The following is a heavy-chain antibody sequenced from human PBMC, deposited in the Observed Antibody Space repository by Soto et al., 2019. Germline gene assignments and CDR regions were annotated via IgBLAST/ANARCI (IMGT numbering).Heavy chain of an antibody. CDR1: GFTFSSYA. Sequence: GGSLRLSCAASGFTFSSYAMSWVRQAPGKGLEWVSSISSSSSYIYYADSVKGRFTISRDNAKNSLYLQMNSLRAEDTAVYYCARGYEIGGYRGGWFDPWGQGTLVTVSS. V-gene: IGHV3-21*01. J-gene: IGHJ5*02. D-gene: IGHD1-26*01. CDR2: ISSSSSYI. CDR3: ARGYEIGGYRGGWFDP.